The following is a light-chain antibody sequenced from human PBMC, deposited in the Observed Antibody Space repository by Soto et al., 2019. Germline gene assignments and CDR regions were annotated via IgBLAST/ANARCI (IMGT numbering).Light chain of an antibody. CDR1: QRINSRY. CDR3: QQFGSSPGFT. CDR2: GAS. Sequence: EIGLTQSPGTLSLYPGERATLSCRASQRINSRYLAWYQQKPGQAPRLLIYGASSRATGIPDRFSGSGSGTDFTLTISRLEPEDFAVYYCQQFGSSPGFTFGPGTKVDIK. J-gene: IGKJ3*01. V-gene: IGKV3-20*01.